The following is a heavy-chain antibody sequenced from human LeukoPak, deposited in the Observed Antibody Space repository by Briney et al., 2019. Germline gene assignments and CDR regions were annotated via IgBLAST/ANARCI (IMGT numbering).Heavy chain of an antibody. Sequence: PSETLSLTCTVSGGSISSYYWSWIRQPAGKGLEWIGRIYTSGSTNYNPSLKSRVTMSVDTSKSQFSPKLSSVTAADTAVYYCAREGYLGRGWEIWFDPWGQGTLVTVSS. D-gene: IGHD1-26*01. CDR1: GGSISSYY. CDR3: AREGYLGRGWEIWFDP. V-gene: IGHV4-4*07. J-gene: IGHJ5*02. CDR2: IYTSGST.